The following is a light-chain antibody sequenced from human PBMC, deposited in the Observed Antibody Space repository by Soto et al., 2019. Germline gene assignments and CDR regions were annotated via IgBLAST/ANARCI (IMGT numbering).Light chain of an antibody. CDR2: DAS. V-gene: IGKV1-5*01. Sequence: DIQMTQSPSTLSASVGDRVTITCRASQSISYWLAWYQQKPGKAPKLLIHDASGLESGVPSRFSGSGSGTEFTLTISSLQPDDFATYYCQQYNSYSPTFGQGTKVESK. J-gene: IGKJ1*01. CDR3: QQYNSYSPT. CDR1: QSISYW.